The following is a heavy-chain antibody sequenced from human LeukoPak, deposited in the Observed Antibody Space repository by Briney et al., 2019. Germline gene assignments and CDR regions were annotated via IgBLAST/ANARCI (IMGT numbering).Heavy chain of an antibody. V-gene: IGHV3-74*01. CDR3: IRGTGTTSNWFDP. D-gene: IGHD1-1*01. CDR2: ISSDGTIT. CDR1: GLTFSRYW. J-gene: IGHJ5*02. Sequence: GGSLRLSCAASGLTFSRYWMHWVRQAPGKGLVWVSRISSDGTITTYADSVKGRFTISRDNAKNTLYLQMYSLRAEDTAVYYCIRGTGTTSNWFDPWGQGTLVTVSS.